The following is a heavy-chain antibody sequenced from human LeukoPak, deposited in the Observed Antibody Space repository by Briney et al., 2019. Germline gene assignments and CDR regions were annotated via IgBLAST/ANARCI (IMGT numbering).Heavy chain of an antibody. J-gene: IGHJ4*02. CDR1: GGSISSYY. V-gene: IGHV4-59*01. CDR2: IYYRGTT. CDR3: ARAGGYSGYASN. Sequence: PSETLSLTCTVSGGSISSYYWTWIRQPPGKGLEWIGYIYYRGTTYYNPSLKSRVTISLDTSKNKFSLNLTSVNVADTAVYYCARAGGYSGYASNWRQGTLVTVSS. D-gene: IGHD5-12*01.